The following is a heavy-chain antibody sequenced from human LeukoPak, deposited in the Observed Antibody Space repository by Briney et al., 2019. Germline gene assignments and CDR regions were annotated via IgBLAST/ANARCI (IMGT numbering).Heavy chain of an antibody. CDR1: GFTVSSNY. J-gene: IGHJ4*02. V-gene: IGHV3-66*02. CDR2: IYSGGST. Sequence: GGSLRLSCAASGFTVSSNYMSWVRQAPGKGLEWASVIYSGGSTYYADSVKGRFTISRDNSKNTLCLQMNSLRAEDTAVYYCARDLLDYYDSSGYYPGGFDYWGQGTLVTVSS. CDR3: ARDLLDYYDSSGYYPGGFDY. D-gene: IGHD3-22*01.